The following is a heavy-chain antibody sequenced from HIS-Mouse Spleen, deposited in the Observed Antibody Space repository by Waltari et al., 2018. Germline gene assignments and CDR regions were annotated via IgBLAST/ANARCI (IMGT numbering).Heavy chain of an antibody. V-gene: IGHV4-39*07. CDR3: AREIPYSSSWYDWYFDL. D-gene: IGHD6-13*01. J-gene: IGHJ2*01. Sequence: QLQLQESGPGLVKPSETLSLTCTVSGGSISSSSYYWGWIRQPPGKGLEWIGSIYYSGRPSHNPSLKSRVTISVDTSKNQFSLKLSSVTAADTAVYYCAREIPYSSSWYDWYFDLWGRGTLVTVSS. CDR2: IYYSGRP. CDR1: GGSISSSSYY.